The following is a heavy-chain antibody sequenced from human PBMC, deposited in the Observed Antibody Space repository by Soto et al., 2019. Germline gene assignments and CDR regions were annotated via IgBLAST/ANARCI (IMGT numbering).Heavy chain of an antibody. J-gene: IGHJ5*02. CDR3: PRASVVRGAIWWSDP. CDR1: GGSVSSGAYY. Sequence: PSETLSLTCTVSGGSVSSGAYYWSWIRQHPGKGLEWIGYIYYGGSTYYNPSLESRVTISVDTSKNQFSLKLSSVTAADTAVYYCPRASVVRGAIWWSDPWGQGTLVTGSS. V-gene: IGHV4-31*03. CDR2: IYYGGST. D-gene: IGHD3-10*01.